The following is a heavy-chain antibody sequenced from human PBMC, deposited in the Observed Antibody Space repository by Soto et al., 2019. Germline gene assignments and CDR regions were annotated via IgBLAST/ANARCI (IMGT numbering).Heavy chain of an antibody. Sequence: QVQLQESGPGLVKPSQTLSLTCTVSGGSISSGGYYWSWIRQHPGKGLEWIGYIYYSGSTYYNPSLKSRVTISVDTSKNQFSLKLSSVTAADTAVYYCARGEENGDYVYYFDYWGQGTLVTVSS. CDR2: IYYSGST. V-gene: IGHV4-31*03. CDR1: GGSISSGGYY. J-gene: IGHJ4*02. CDR3: ARGEENGDYVYYFDY. D-gene: IGHD4-17*01.